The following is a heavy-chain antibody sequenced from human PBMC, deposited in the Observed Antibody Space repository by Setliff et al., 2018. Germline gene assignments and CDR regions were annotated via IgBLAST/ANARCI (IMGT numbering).Heavy chain of an antibody. CDR2: IYHSGST. CDR3: ENLGWPDP. J-gene: IGHJ5*02. CDR1: GGSISSSNW. V-gene: IGHV4-4*02. Sequence: SETLSLTCVVSGGSISSSNWWSWVRQPPGKGLEWTGEIYHSGSTNYNPSLKSRVTISVDTSKNQFSLKLSSVTAADTAVSYCENLGWPDPWGQGTLVTVSS. D-gene: IGHD6-19*01.